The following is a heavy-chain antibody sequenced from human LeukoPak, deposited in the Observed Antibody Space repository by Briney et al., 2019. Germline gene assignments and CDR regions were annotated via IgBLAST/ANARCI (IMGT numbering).Heavy chain of an antibody. Sequence: GGSLRLSCAASGFTFSDYYMSWIRQAPGKGLEWVSYISSSSSYTNYADSVKGRFTISRDNAKNSLYLQMNSLRAEDTAVYYCARLTMVRGVTNWYFDLWGHGTLVTVSS. D-gene: IGHD3-10*01. CDR1: GFTFSDYY. V-gene: IGHV3-11*06. CDR2: ISSSSSYT. J-gene: IGHJ2*01. CDR3: ARLTMVRGVTNWYFDL.